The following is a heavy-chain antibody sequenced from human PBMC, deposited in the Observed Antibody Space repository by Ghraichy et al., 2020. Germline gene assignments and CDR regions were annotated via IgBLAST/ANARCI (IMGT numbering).Heavy chain of an antibody. CDR2: ISGSGGST. V-gene: IGHV3-23*01. D-gene: IGHD3-9*01. CDR3: AKDAEHYDILTGYSNPDY. CDR1: GFTFSSYA. Sequence: GESLNISCAASGFTFSSYAMSWVRQAPGKGLEWVSAISGSGGSTYYADSVKGRFTISRDNSKNTLYLQMNSLRAEDTAVYYCAKDAEHYDILTGYSNPDYWGQGTLVTVSS. J-gene: IGHJ4*02.